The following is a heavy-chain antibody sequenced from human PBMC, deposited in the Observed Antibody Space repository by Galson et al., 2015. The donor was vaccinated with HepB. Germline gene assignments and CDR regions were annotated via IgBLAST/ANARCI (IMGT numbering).Heavy chain of an antibody. Sequence: SLRLSCAASGFTFSNYGMHRVRQAPGKGLEWVVVISYDGSNKYYADSVKGRFTISRDNSKNTVYLQMNSLRAEDTALYYCAKDPYLYSALAGTMAGFDYWGQGTLVTVSS. V-gene: IGHV3-30*18. CDR3: AKDPYLYSALAGTMAGFDY. J-gene: IGHJ4*02. D-gene: IGHD6-19*01. CDR2: ISYDGSNK. CDR1: GFTFSNYG.